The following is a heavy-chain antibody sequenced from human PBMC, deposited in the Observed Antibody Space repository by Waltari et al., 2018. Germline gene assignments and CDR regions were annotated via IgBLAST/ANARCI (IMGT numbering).Heavy chain of an antibody. J-gene: IGHJ4*02. V-gene: IGHV1-69*01. CDR2: IIPMFNNP. Sequence: VQLVQSGAEVKKPGSSVRVSCKTSGDVFENYAISWVRQAPGKGLEWMGGIIPMFNNPNYAQRFEGTVTITADESTSTGYMELTGLTSEDTAIYYCARGSKFGDYGDLGYWGQGTLVTVS. D-gene: IGHD4-17*01. CDR1: GDVFENYA. CDR3: ARGSKFGDYGDLGY.